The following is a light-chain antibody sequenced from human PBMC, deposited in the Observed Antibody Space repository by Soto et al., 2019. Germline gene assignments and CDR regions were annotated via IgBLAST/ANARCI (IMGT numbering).Light chain of an antibody. CDR3: QSYDSSLSGYV. V-gene: IGLV1-40*01. CDR1: SSNIGAGYE. J-gene: IGLJ1*01. Sequence: QSVLTQPASVSGAPGQTVTISCTGSSSNIGAGYEAPWYQQVPGTAPKLLIYENNNRPSGVPDRFSGSKSGTSASLAITGLQAEDEAEYYCQSYDSSLSGYVFGAGTKVTVL. CDR2: ENN.